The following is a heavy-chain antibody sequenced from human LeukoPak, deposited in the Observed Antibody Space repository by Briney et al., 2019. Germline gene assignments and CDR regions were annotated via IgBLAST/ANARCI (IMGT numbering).Heavy chain of an antibody. Sequence: SETLSLTCTVSGGSISSYYWSWIRQPAGKGLEWIGRFFTSGITNYNPSLKSRVTISVDTSKNQFSLKLSSVTAADTAVYYCARGLNYYDSSGYDYWGQGTLVTVSS. D-gene: IGHD3-22*01. CDR2: FFTSGIT. J-gene: IGHJ4*02. CDR3: ARGLNYYDSSGYDY. CDR1: GGSISSYY. V-gene: IGHV4-4*07.